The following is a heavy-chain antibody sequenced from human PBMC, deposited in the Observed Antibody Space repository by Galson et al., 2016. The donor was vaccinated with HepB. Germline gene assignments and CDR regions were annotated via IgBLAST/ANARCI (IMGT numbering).Heavy chain of an antibody. Sequence: SLRLSCATSGFTFRNYDMHWVRQATGRGLEWVSGIDPEGDTYYAGSVKGRFTLSRQNARNSLSLQMNSLRPGDTAVYYCARGSSWYTVKYALDVWGKGTTVTVSS. CDR1: GFTFRNYD. CDR2: IDPEGDT. V-gene: IGHV3-13*01. D-gene: IGHD6-13*01. CDR3: ARGSSWYTVKYALDV. J-gene: IGHJ6*04.